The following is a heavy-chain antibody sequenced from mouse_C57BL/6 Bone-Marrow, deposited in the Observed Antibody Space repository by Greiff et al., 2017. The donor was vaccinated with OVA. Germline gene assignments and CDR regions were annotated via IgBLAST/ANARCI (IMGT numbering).Heavy chain of an antibody. CDR3: AKRAYYSNDYAMDY. V-gene: IGHV1-64*01. Sequence: QVQLQQPGAELVKPGASVKLSCKASGYTFTSYWMHWVKQRPGQGLEWIGMIHPNSGSTNYNEKFKSKATLTVDKSSSTAYMQLSSLTSEDSAVYYCAKRAYYSNDYAMDYWGQGTSVTVSS. CDR2: IHPNSGST. D-gene: IGHD2-5*01. CDR1: GYTFTSYW. J-gene: IGHJ4*01.